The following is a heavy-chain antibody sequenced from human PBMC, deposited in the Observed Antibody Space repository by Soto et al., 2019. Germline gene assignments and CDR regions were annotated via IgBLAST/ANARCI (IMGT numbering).Heavy chain of an antibody. CDR3: ASGRAAAATAFDN. Sequence: EVQLVESGGGLVQPGGSLRLSCTASGFTFSSYSMNWVRQAPGKGLEWVSYISSSGSTIYYADSVKGRFTISRDNAKNSLYLQMNSLRDEDTAVYYCASGRAAAATAFDNWGQGTLVTVSS. D-gene: IGHD6-13*01. CDR1: GFTFSSYS. CDR2: ISSSGSTI. V-gene: IGHV3-48*02. J-gene: IGHJ4*02.